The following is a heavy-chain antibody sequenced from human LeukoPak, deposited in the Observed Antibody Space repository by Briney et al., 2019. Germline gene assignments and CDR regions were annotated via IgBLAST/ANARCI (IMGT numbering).Heavy chain of an antibody. D-gene: IGHD5-24*01. CDR3: ASQQLQWRESYYFDD. J-gene: IGHJ4*02. Sequence: ASVKVSCKTSGYTFTDYYIHWVRQAPGQGLEWMGRINPNSGGTNYSQKFQGRVTMTRDTSISTAYMELSRLGSDDTALYYCASQQLQWRESYYFDDWGQGTLVTVSS. CDR1: GYTFTDYY. CDR2: INPNSGGT. V-gene: IGHV1-2*06.